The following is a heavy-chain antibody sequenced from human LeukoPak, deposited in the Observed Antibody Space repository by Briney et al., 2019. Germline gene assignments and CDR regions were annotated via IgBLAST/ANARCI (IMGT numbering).Heavy chain of an antibody. CDR2: STVGGTNT. CDR1: GVTLSSYA. J-gene: IGHJ4*02. V-gene: IGHV3-23*01. CDR3: AKDIYAYVTNCFFDY. D-gene: IGHD4-17*01. Sequence: GGSLRLSCAASGVTLSSYAMSWVRQAPGTGLEWVSGSTVGGTNTHYADSVKGRFTISRDHSKNMLYLQMNSLRAEDTAIYYCAKDIYAYVTNCFFDYWGQGSLVTVSS.